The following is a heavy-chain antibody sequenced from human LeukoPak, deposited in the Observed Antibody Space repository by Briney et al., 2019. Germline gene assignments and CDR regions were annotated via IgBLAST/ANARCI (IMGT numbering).Heavy chain of an antibody. V-gene: IGHV3-30*04. J-gene: IGHJ4*02. Sequence: GGSLRLSCAASGFTFSSYAMPWVRQAPGKGLEWVAVISYDGSNKYYADSVKGRFTISRDNSKNTLYLQMNSLRAEDTAVYYCARATFPLNFDYWGQGTLVTVSS. CDR2: ISYDGSNK. CDR3: ARATFPLNFDY. CDR1: GFTFSSYA.